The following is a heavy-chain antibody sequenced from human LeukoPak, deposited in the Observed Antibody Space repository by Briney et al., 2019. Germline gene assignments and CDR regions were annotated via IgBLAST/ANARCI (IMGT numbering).Heavy chain of an antibody. V-gene: IGHV3-74*01. CDR2: VNSDGSST. J-gene: IGHJ4*02. D-gene: IGHD3-10*01. CDR3: ARAYGSGSYGHDY. CDR1: GFTFSSYW. Sequence: PAGTLRVSCAASGFTFSSYWMHWVRRAPGKGLVWVSRVNSDGSSTIYADSVKGRFTISRDNAKNTLYLQMNSLRAEDSAVYYCARAYGSGSYGHDYWGQGTLVTVSS.